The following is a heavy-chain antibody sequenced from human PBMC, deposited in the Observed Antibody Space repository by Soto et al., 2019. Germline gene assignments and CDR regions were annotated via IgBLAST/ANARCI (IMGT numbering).Heavy chain of an antibody. CDR2: ISYDGSNK. CDR3: SKGGGYYGSGSYSVGENYYGMDV. CDR1: GFTFSSYG. V-gene: IGHV3-30*18. Sequence: QVQLVESGGGVVQPGRSLRLSCAASGFTFSSYGMHWVRQAPGKGLEWVAVISYDGSNKYYADSVKGRFTISRDHSKNTLYVQSGSLRAEDAAVYYCSKGGGYYGSGSYSVGENYYGMDVWCQGTTVTVSS. J-gene: IGHJ6*02. D-gene: IGHD3-10*01.